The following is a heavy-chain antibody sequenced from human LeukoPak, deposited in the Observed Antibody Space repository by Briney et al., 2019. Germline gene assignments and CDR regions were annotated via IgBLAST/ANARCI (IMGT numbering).Heavy chain of an antibody. CDR1: GFTFSSYA. Sequence: PGGSLRLSCAASGFTFSSYAMSWVRQAPGKGLEWVANIEQDGSEKNYLDSVKGRFTISRDNAKNSLYLQMNSLRAEDTAVYYCARDKEKGGSGSKFDYWGQGTLVTVSS. V-gene: IGHV3-7*01. D-gene: IGHD3-10*01. J-gene: IGHJ4*02. CDR3: ARDKEKGGSGSKFDY. CDR2: IEQDGSEK.